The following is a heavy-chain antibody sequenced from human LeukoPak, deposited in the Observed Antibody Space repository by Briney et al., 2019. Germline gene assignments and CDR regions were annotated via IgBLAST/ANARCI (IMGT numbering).Heavy chain of an antibody. CDR1: GFTFSSYS. V-gene: IGHV3-21*01. J-gene: IGHJ4*02. Sequence: PRGSLRLSCAASGFTFSSYSMNWVRQAPGKGLEWGSSISSSSSYIYYADSVKGRFTISRDNAKNSLYLQMNSLRAEDTAVYYCARDGSYDSSGYHDYWGQGTLVTVSS. CDR2: ISSSSSYI. CDR3: ARDGSYDSSGYHDY. D-gene: IGHD3-22*01.